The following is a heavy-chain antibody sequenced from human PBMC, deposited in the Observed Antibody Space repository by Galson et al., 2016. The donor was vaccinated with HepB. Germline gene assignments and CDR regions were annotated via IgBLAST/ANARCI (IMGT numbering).Heavy chain of an antibody. CDR2: ISDNGYST. V-gene: IGHV3-23*01. CDR1: GFTFSNYG. Sequence: SLRLSCAASGFTFSNYGMTWVRQAPGKGLEWVSGISDNGYSTYYADSVKGRFTISRDNSKNTLYLQMNSLRGEDTALYYCANSFDSSGYYGLDGWGQGTLVTVSS. J-gene: IGHJ4*02. D-gene: IGHD3-22*01. CDR3: ANSFDSSGYYGLDG.